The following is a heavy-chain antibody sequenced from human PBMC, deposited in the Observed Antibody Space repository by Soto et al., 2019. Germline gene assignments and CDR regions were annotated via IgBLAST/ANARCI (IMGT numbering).Heavy chain of an antibody. D-gene: IGHD6-19*01. Sequence: GASVKVSCKASGYTFTSYAMHWVRQAPGQRLEWMGWINAGNGNTKYSQKFQGRVTITRDTSASTAYMELSSLRSEDTAVYYCARGGGWYVWFDPWGQGTPVTASS. CDR2: INAGNGNT. CDR1: GYTFTSYA. CDR3: ARGGGWYVWFDP. V-gene: IGHV1-3*01. J-gene: IGHJ5*02.